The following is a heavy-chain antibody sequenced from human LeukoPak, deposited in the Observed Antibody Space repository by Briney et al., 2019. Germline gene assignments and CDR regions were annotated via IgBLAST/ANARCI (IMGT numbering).Heavy chain of an antibody. J-gene: IGHJ4*02. V-gene: IGHV3-21*01. Sequence: GGSLRLSCAASGFTFNRYSMNWVRQAPGKGLEWVSSISSSSSYIYYADSVKGRFTISRDNAKKSMYLQMNSLRAEDTAVYYCARDQGVDTAMKTPRSAPFDYWGQGTLVTVSS. CDR1: GFTFNRYS. D-gene: IGHD5-18*01. CDR2: ISSSSSYI. CDR3: ARDQGVDTAMKTPRSAPFDY.